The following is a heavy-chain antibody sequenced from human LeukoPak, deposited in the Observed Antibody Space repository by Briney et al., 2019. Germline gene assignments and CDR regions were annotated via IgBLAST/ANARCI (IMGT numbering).Heavy chain of an antibody. V-gene: IGHV1-3*04. CDR1: GYTFTTYA. J-gene: IGHJ5*02. CDR2: INSDNGNT. D-gene: IGHD3-9*01. CDR3: ARAPYDFLTGYSLNWFDP. Sequence: ASVKVSCKASGYTFTTYAIHWVRQAPGQRLEWMGWINSDNGNTKYSQKFQGRVTITRDTSAYTAYMELRSLSSADTAVYFRARAPYDFLTGYSLNWFDPWGQGTLVTVSS.